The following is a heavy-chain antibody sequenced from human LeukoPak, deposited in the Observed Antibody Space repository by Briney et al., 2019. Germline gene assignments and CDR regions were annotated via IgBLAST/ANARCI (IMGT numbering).Heavy chain of an antibody. CDR1: GLTFSDYA. CDR2: ITGGGGGT. J-gene: IGHJ3*01. V-gene: IGHV3-23*01. Sequence: GGSLRLSCAASGLTFSDYAMTWVRQAPGKGLEWVSSITGGGGGTSYGDSVKGRFTVYRDNSKNTLCLQMNSLRAEDTAIYYCAKDPNGDYVGAFDSWGQGTLVTVSS. D-gene: IGHD4-17*01. CDR3: AKDPNGDYVGAFDS.